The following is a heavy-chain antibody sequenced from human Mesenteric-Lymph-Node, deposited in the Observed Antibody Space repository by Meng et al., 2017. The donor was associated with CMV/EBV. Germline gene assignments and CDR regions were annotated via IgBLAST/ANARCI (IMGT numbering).Heavy chain of an antibody. CDR1: GDSVSSNSAA. CDR2: TYYRSKWYN. J-gene: IGHJ6*02. V-gene: IGHV6-1*01. CDR3: AGELLVVPAAMGYYYYGMDV. D-gene: IGHD2-2*01. Sequence: SQTPSLTRAISGDSVSSNSAAWNWIRQSPSRGLEWLGRTYYRSKWYNDYAVSVKSRITINPDTSKNQFSLQLNSVTPEDTAVYYCAGELLVVPAAMGYYYYGMDVWGQGTTVTVSS.